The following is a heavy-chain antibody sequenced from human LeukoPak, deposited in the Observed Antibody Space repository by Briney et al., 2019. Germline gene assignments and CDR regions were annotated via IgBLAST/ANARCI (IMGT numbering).Heavy chain of an antibody. D-gene: IGHD5-18*01. CDR3: ARAMDTAMGPYFDY. V-gene: IGHV3-30*04. Sequence: GGSLRLSCAASGFTFSGYSMHWVRQAPGKGLNWVALTSSDGDIKYYADSVKGRFIISRGNSKNTLYLQMNSLTPEDTAVYYCARAMDTAMGPYFDYWGQGTLVTVSS. CDR1: GFTFSGYS. J-gene: IGHJ4*02. CDR2: TSSDGDIK.